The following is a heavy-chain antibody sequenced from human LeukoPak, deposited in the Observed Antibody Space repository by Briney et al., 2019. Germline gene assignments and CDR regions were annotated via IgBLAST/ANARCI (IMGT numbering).Heavy chain of an antibody. D-gene: IGHD2-2*01. CDR3: ARDPVPWCSSTSCYSFWFDP. V-gene: IGHV4-34*01. CDR1: GGSFSGYY. J-gene: IGHJ5*02. CDR2: INHSGST. Sequence: SETLSLTCAVYGGSFSGYYWSWIRQPPGKGLEWIGEINHSGSTNYNPSLKSRVTISVDTSKNQFSLKLSSVTAADTAVYYCARDPVPWCSSTSCYSFWFDPWGQGTLVTVSS.